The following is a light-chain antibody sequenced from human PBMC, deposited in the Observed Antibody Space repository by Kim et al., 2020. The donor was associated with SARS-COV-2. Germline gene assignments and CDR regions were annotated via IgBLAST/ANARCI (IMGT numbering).Light chain of an antibody. CDR3: QQYTEWPLT. Sequence: PLSCWASQTISNKLAWYQQKGGQAPRLLIYAASTGVTGLPARFSGSGSGTEFTLTISSLQSEDFAAYFCQQYTEWPLTFGGGTKVDIK. CDR1: QTISNK. J-gene: IGKJ4*01. CDR2: AAS. V-gene: IGKV3-15*01.